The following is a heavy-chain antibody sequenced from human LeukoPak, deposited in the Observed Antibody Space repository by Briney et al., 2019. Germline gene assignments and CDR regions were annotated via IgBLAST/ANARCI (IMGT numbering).Heavy chain of an antibody. CDR2: INSDGRTT. V-gene: IGHV3-74*01. J-gene: IGHJ3*01. Sequence: GGSLRLSCVASEFTFSDYAMSWVRQAPGKGLVWVSRINSDGRTTTYADSVKGRFTIYTDKAKNTLYLQMNSLKAEDTAVYYCARDFIVGAPTLGFDLWGQGTMVTVSS. CDR3: ARDFIVGAPTLGFDL. CDR1: EFTFSDYA. D-gene: IGHD1-26*01.